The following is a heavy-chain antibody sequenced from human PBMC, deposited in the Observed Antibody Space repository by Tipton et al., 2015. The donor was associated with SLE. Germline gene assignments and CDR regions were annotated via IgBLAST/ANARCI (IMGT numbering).Heavy chain of an antibody. V-gene: IGHV4-61*02. D-gene: IGHD1-14*01. CDR3: ARDQFATVGAFDL. CDR2: IYTSGST. Sequence: TLSLTCTVSGDSISSGLYYWSWIRQPAGKGLEWIGRIYTSGSTNYHTSLRSRVTVSLDTSKNQFSLNLTSVTAADTALYFGARDQFATVGAFDLWGQGTMVTVSS. J-gene: IGHJ3*01. CDR1: GDSISSGLYY.